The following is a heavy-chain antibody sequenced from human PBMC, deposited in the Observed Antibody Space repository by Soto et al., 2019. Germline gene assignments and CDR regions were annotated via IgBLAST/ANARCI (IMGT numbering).Heavy chain of an antibody. CDR1: GGSISSDYW. J-gene: IGHJ4*02. CDR2: IHHSGTT. Sequence: QVQLQESGPGLVEPSGTLSLTCAVSGGSISSDYWWSWVRQPPGKGLEWIGEIHHSGTTNYIPSLNSRVTMSVDKSHNQCSLKVGAGTAADTAVYFCARGSHYVWGHWGQGTVVTVSS. V-gene: IGHV4-4*02. D-gene: IGHD3-16*01. CDR3: ARGSHYVWGH.